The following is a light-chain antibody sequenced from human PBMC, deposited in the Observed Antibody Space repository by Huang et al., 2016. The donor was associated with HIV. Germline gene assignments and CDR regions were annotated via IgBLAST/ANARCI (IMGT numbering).Light chain of an antibody. V-gene: IGKV1-27*01. Sequence: DIHMTQSPSSLSSSVGDRVTITCRASQDIRNYLAWYQQKPWTAPKLLISAASTLQSGVPSRFSGSGSGTDFTLTIGSLQPEDVATYYCQKYNSAPYTFGQGTKLEIK. CDR2: AAS. J-gene: IGKJ2*01. CDR3: QKYNSAPYT. CDR1: QDIRNY.